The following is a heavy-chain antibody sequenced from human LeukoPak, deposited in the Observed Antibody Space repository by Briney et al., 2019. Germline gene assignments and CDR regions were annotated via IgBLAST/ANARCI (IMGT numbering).Heavy chain of an antibody. V-gene: IGHV4-34*01. Sequence: SETLSLTCAVYGGSFSGYYWSWIRQPPGKGLEWIGEINHSGSTNYNPSLKSRVTISVDTSKNQFSLKLSSVTAADTAVYYCARRKFYGSGSYYQSLYYYYGMDVWGQGTTVTVSS. D-gene: IGHD3-10*01. J-gene: IGHJ6*02. CDR2: INHSGST. CDR3: ARRKFYGSGSYYQSLYYYYGMDV. CDR1: GGSFSGYY.